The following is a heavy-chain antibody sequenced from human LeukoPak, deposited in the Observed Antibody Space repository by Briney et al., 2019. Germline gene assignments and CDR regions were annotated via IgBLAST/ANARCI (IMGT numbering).Heavy chain of an antibody. Sequence: GASVKVSCKASGSTFTGYYMHWVRQAPGQGLEWMGWINPNSGGTNYAQKFQGRVTMTRDTSISTAYMELSRLRSDDTAVYYCARVPRAPRCGGDCYSLDYWGQGTLVTVSS. CDR1: GSTFTGYY. CDR3: ARVPRAPRCGGDCYSLDY. D-gene: IGHD2-21*02. V-gene: IGHV1-2*02. J-gene: IGHJ4*02. CDR2: INPNSGGT.